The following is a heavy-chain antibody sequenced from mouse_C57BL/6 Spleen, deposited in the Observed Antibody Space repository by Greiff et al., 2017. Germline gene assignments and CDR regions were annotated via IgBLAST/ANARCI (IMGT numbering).Heavy chain of an antibody. Sequence: EVQVVESGGDLVKPGGSLKLSCAASGFTFSSYGMSWVRQTPDKRLEWVATISSGGSYTYYPDSVKGRFTISRDNAKNTLYLQMSSLKSEDTAMYYCARPDYGSSYFDYWGQGTPLTVSS. J-gene: IGHJ2*01. V-gene: IGHV5-6*01. D-gene: IGHD1-1*01. CDR2: ISSGGSYT. CDR1: GFTFSSYG. CDR3: ARPDYGSSYFDY.